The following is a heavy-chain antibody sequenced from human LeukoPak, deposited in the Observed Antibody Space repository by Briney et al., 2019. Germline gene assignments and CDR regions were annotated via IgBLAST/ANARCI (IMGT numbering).Heavy chain of an antibody. Sequence: PSQTLSLTCTVSGGSISSDNYQWSWIRQPPGKGLEWIGYINYSGSTYYNPSLKSRVTISVDTSKNHFSLKLSSVTAADTAVYYCARYGSGSTWFDPWGQGTLVTVSS. V-gene: IGHV4-30-4*01. CDR2: INYSGST. J-gene: IGHJ5*02. D-gene: IGHD3-10*01. CDR3: ARYGSGSTWFDP. CDR1: GGSISSDNYQ.